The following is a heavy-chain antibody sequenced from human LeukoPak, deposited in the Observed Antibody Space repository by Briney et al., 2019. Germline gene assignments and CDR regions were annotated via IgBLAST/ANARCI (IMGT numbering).Heavy chain of an antibody. Sequence: PGGSLRLSCAASGFTFSSYEMNWVRQAPGRGLEWVSSISSSSSYIYYADSVKGRFTISRDNAKNSLYLQMNSLRVEDTAVYYCARAYSERYGLGYYYMDLWGKGTTVTVSS. J-gene: IGHJ6*03. CDR1: GFTFSSYE. CDR3: ARAYSERYGLGYYYMDL. D-gene: IGHD1-26*01. CDR2: ISSSSSYI. V-gene: IGHV3-21*01.